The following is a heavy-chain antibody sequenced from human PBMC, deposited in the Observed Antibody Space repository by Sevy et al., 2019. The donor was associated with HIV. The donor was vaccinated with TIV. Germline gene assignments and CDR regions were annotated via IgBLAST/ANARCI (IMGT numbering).Heavy chain of an antibody. V-gene: IGHV4-31*11. J-gene: IGHJ5*02. CDR2: ISYSGTT. Sequence: SETLSLTCAVSGGSIDSAGYYWSWIRQHPGKGLEWIGYISYSGTTNYNPSLKGRLTMSLDTSKNQFSLELSSVTAADTAVYYCARDSDLSWDNWINPWVQGTLVTVSS. D-gene: IGHD1-26*01. CDR3: ARDSDLSWDNWINP. CDR1: GGSIDSAGYY.